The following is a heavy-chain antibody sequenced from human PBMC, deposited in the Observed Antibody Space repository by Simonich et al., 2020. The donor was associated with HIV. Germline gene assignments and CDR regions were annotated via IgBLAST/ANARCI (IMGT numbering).Heavy chain of an antibody. CDR2: VNPNSVGT. D-gene: IGHD1-26*01. J-gene: IGHJ3*02. Sequence: QVQLVQSGAEVKKPGASVKVSCKASGYTFTNYFITWVRQAPGQGLEWMGRVNPNSVGTDYPQKFQGRVTMTRDKSITTAYMELSRLRSDDTAFYYCATHGPGSYSSALDIWGQGTMVTVSS. V-gene: IGHV1-2*06. CDR1: GYTFTNYF. CDR3: ATHGPGSYSSALDI.